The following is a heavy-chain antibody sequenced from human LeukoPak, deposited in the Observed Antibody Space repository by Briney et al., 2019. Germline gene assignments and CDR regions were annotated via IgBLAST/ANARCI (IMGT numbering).Heavy chain of an antibody. CDR1: GFTFSSYS. J-gene: IGHJ4*02. CDR3: AKDDRHYFGSGTYGDS. D-gene: IGHD3-10*01. Sequence: GGSLRLSCAASGFTFSSYSMNWVRQAPGKGLEWVSSISSSSSYIYYADSVKGRFTISRDNSNNTLYLQMNSLRAEDTAVYYCAKDDRHYFGSGTYGDSWGQGTLVTVSS. V-gene: IGHV3-21*01. CDR2: ISSSSSYI.